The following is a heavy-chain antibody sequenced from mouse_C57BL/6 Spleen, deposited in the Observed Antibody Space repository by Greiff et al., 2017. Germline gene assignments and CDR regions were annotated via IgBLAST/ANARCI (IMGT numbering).Heavy chain of an antibody. CDR2: ISSGSSTI. V-gene: IGHV5-17*01. CDR3: AIWLREAMDY. J-gene: IGHJ4*01. Sequence: EVKLEESGEGLVKPGGSLKLSCAASGFTFSDYGMHWVRQAPEKGLEWVAYISSGSSTIYYADTVKGRFTISRDNAKNTLFLQMTSLSSEDTAMYYCAIWLREAMDYWGQGTSVTVSS. D-gene: IGHD2-2*01. CDR1: GFTFSDYG.